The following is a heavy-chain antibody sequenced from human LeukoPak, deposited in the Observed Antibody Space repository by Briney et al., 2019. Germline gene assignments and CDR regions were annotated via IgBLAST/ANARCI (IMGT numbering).Heavy chain of an antibody. Sequence: GGSLTLACAASAFTFVSNAMSSVRQARGKWLGWVANIKEDGSASSYVDSVKGRFTISRDNAKNSMYLQMNSLRTEHTAVYYCARDTYPSDYWGQGTLVTVSS. CDR2: IKEDGSAS. V-gene: IGHV3-7*01. J-gene: IGHJ4*02. CDR3: ARDTYPSDY. CDR1: AFTFVSNA.